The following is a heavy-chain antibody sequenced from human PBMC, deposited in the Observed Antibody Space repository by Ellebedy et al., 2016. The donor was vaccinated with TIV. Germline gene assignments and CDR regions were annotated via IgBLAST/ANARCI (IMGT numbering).Heavy chain of an antibody. CDR2: ISSSSSTI. Sequence: GESLKISXVGSHFLFSPSWMSWVRQAPGKGPEWVSYISSSSSTIYYADSVKGRFTISRDNAKNSLYLQMNSLRDEDTAVYYCARRRDFWDLLHYYYGMDVWGQGTSVTVSS. V-gene: IGHV3-48*02. D-gene: IGHD3-3*01. CDR3: ARRRDFWDLLHYYYGMDV. J-gene: IGHJ6*02. CDR1: HFLFSPSW.